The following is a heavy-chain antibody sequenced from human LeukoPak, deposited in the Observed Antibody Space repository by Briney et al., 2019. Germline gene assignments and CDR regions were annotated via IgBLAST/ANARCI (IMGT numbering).Heavy chain of an antibody. CDR1: GFTFSSYG. CDR2: ISYDGSNK. D-gene: IGHD3-22*01. CDR3: AKEHYYDSSGYYYGIDY. Sequence: PGGSLRLSCAASGFTFSSYGMHWVRQAPGKGLEWVAVISYDGSNKYYADSVKGRFTISRDNSKNTLYLQMNSLRAEDTAVYYCAKEHYYDSSGYYYGIDYWGQGTLVTVSS. J-gene: IGHJ4*02. V-gene: IGHV3-30*18.